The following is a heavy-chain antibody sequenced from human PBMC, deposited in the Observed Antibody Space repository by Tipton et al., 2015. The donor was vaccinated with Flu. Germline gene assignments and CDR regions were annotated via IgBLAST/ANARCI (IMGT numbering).Heavy chain of an antibody. V-gene: IGHV4-39*07. Sequence: TLSLTCTVSGGSISSYTYYWGWIRQTPGKGLEWIGNIYYSGSTFYNPSLKSRVTISLDKSTNQFSLRLSSVTAADTAIYYCAIDDFGSSWYGYWGQGSLVTVSS. CDR2: IYYSGST. CDR1: GGSISSYTYY. CDR3: AIDDFGSSWYGY. J-gene: IGHJ4*02. D-gene: IGHD6-13*01.